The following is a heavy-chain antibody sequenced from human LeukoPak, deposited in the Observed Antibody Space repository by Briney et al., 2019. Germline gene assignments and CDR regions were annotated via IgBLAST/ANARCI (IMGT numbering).Heavy chain of an antibody. CDR3: AKDRTGYTAGYCFDY. V-gene: IGHV3-30*02. J-gene: IGHJ4*02. CDR2: IRYDGSNK. D-gene: IGHD5-18*01. CDR1: GFTFSSYG. Sequence: PGGSLRLSCAASGFTFSSYGMHWVRQAPGKGLEWVAFIRYDGSNKYYADSVKGRFTISRDNSKNTLYLQMNSLRAEDTAVYYCAKDRTGYTAGYCFDYWGQGTLVTVSS.